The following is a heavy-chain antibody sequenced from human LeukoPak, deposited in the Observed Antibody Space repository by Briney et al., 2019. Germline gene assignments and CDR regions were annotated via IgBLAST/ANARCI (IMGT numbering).Heavy chain of an antibody. CDR3: ASTDEIMVRGDTPLFDY. CDR2: IIPILGIA. CDR1: GGTFSSYA. D-gene: IGHD3-10*01. Sequence: SVKVSCKASGGTFSSYAISWVRQAPGQGLEWMGRIIPILGIANYAQKFQGRVTITADKSTSTAYMELSSLRSEDTAVYYCASTDEIMVRGDTPLFDYWGQGTLVTVSS. J-gene: IGHJ4*02. V-gene: IGHV1-69*04.